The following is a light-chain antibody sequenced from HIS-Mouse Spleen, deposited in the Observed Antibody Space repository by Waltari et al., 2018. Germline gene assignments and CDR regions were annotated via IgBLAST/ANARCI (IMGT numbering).Light chain of an antibody. Sequence: SYELTQPPSVSVSPGQTARITCSGDALPKKYAYWYQQKSGQAPVLVIYEDSKRPSGSPGRFSGASAGKMATWTISGAQVEDEADYYCYSTDSSGNHRVFGGGTKLTVL. J-gene: IGLJ2*01. CDR1: ALPKKY. CDR2: EDS. CDR3: YSTDSSGNHRV. V-gene: IGLV3-10*01.